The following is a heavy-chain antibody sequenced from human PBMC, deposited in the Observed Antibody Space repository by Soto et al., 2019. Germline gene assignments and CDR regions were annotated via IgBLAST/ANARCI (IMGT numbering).Heavy chain of an antibody. CDR3: ARAADYDFGSGYYKAYYGMDG. CDR1: GYTFTSYD. J-gene: IGHJ6*02. V-gene: IGHV1-8*01. Sequence: ASVKVSCKASGYTFTSYDINWVRQATGQGLEWMGWMNPNSGNTGYAQKFQGRVTMTRNTSISTAYMELSSLRSEDTAVYYCARAADYDFGSGYYKAYYGMDGWGQGTTVTVSS. D-gene: IGHD3-3*01. CDR2: MNPNSGNT.